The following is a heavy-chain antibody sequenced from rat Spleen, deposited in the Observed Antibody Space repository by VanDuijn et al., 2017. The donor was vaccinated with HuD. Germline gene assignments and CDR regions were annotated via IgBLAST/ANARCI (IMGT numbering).Heavy chain of an antibody. CDR2: ISYSGST. Sequence: EVQLQESGPGLVKPSQSLSLTCSVTGYSITSNYWGWIRKFPGKKMEWMGFISYSGSTSHNPSLKSRISITRDTSKNHFFLQLNSVTTEDTATYYCARYGFTTDYYFDYWGHGVMVTVSS. V-gene: IGHV3-1*01. CDR3: ARYGFTTDYYFDY. CDR1: GYSITSNY. D-gene: IGHD1-6*01. J-gene: IGHJ2*01.